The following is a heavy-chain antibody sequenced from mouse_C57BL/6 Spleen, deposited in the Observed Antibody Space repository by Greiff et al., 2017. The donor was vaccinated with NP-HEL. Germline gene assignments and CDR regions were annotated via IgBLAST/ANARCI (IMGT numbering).Heavy chain of an antibody. CDR2: ISSGGSYT. CDR1: GFTFSSYG. CDR3: ARQVTTVVADFDY. D-gene: IGHD1-1*01. Sequence: VQLKESGGDLVKPGGSLKLSCAASGFTFSSYGMSWVRQTPDKRLEWVATISSGGSYTYYPDSVKGRFTISRDNAKNTLYLQMSSLKSEDTAMYYCARQVTTVVADFDYWGQGTTLTVSS. J-gene: IGHJ2*01. V-gene: IGHV5-6*01.